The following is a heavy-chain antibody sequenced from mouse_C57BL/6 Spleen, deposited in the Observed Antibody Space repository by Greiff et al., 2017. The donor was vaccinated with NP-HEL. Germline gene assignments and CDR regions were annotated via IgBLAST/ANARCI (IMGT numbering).Heavy chain of an antibody. J-gene: IGHJ2*01. CDR1: GFNIKDDY. CDR2: IDPENGDT. Sequence: EVQLQQSGAELVRPGASVKLSCTASGFNIKDDYMHWVKQRPEQGLEWIGWIDPENGDTEYASKFQGKATITADTSSNTAYLQLSSLTSEDTAVYYCTTCCYYFDYWGQGTTLTVSS. V-gene: IGHV14-4*01. CDR3: TTCCYYFDY.